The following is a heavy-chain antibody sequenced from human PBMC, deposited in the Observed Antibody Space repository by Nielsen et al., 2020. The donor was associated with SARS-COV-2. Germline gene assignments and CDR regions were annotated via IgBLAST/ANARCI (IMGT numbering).Heavy chain of an antibody. Sequence: SETLSLTCTVSGGSISSYYWSWIRQPPGKGLEWIGYIYYSGSTNYNPSLKSRVTISVDTSKNQFSLKLSSVTAADTAVYYCARDSGHTVTTHNWFDPWGQGTLVTVSS. D-gene: IGHD4-11*01. V-gene: IGHV4-59*12. CDR2: IYYSGST. CDR1: GGSISSYY. CDR3: ARDSGHTVTTHNWFDP. J-gene: IGHJ5*02.